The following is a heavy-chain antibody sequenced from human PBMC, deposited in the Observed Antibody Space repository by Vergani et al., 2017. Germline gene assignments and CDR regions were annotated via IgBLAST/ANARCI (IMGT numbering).Heavy chain of an antibody. CDR3: AKSRHRNCKGGNFYAYYFGLGL. D-gene: IGHD4-23*01. V-gene: IGHV3-23*04. CDR1: GFTVSSNY. J-gene: IGHJ6*01. Sequence: EVQLVESGGGLVQLGGSLRLSCASSGFTVSSNYMSWVRLAPGKGLQWVSAISGSGGNTFYTDSVKGRFTISRDNSKDTLYLQMNSLRVEDTAIYYCAKSRHRNCKGGNFYAYYFGLGLWVQGATVTVSS. CDR2: ISGSGGNT.